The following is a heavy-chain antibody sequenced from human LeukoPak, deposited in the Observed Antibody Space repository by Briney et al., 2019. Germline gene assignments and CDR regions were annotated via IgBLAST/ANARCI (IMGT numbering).Heavy chain of an antibody. V-gene: IGHV1-18*01. J-gene: IGHJ4*02. D-gene: IGHD3-3*01. CDR2: ISAYNGNT. CDR3: ARGGPNTYYDFWSGYYHY. CDR1: GYTFTSYG. Sequence: ASVNVSCKASGYTFTSYGISWVRQAPGQGLEWMGWISAYNGNTNYAQKLQGRVTITRDTSASTAYMELSSLRSEDTAVYYCARGGPNTYYDFWSGYYHYWGQGTLVTVSS.